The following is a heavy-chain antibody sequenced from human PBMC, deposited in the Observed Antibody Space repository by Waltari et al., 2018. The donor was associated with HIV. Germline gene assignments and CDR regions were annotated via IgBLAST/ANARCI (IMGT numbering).Heavy chain of an antibody. CDR3: VRVVSDGNGSSWLDP. D-gene: IGHD2-21*01. CDR1: GGSISTYNW. Sequence: QVQLQESGPGQVEPSGTLSLTCAVSGGSISTYNWWTWVRQPPGKGLEWIGEIYHPGSTNYNKSLQSRVTISVDKSKNQFSLELRSVTAADTAVYYGVRVVSDGNGSSWLDPWGQGTLVTVSS. J-gene: IGHJ5*02. CDR2: IYHPGST. V-gene: IGHV4-4*02.